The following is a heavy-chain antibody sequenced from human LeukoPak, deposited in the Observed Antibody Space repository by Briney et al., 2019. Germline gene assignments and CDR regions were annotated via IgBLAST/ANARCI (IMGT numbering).Heavy chain of an antibody. CDR3: ARGGSYCSGGSCYVDY. CDR2: IYYSGST. V-gene: IGHV4-30-4*01. D-gene: IGHD2-15*01. CDR1: GGSISSGDYY. Sequence: PSQTLSLTCTVSGGSISSGDYYWSWIRQPPGKGLEWIGYIYYSGSTYYNPSLKSRATISVDTSKNQFSLKLSSVTAADTAVYYCARGGSYCSGGSCYVDYWGQGTLVTVSS. J-gene: IGHJ4*02.